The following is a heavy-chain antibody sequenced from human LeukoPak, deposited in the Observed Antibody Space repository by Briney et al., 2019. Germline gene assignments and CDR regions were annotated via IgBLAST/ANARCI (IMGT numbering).Heavy chain of an antibody. D-gene: IGHD6-13*01. CDR2: IYDSGNT. CDR1: GGSISSYY. CDR3: TRDRHGIAAAGT. J-gene: IGHJ5*02. V-gene: IGHV4-59*01. Sequence: SETLSLTCTVSGGSISSYYWSWIRQPPGKGLEWIGSIYDSGNTKYSPSLESRVTTSVDTSKNQFSLRLSSVTAADTAVYYCTRDRHGIAAAGTWGQGTLVTVSS.